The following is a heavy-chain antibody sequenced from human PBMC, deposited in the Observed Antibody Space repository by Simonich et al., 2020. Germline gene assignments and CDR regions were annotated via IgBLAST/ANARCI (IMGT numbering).Heavy chain of an antibody. J-gene: IGHJ3*02. V-gene: IGHV3-7*01. CDR2: IKKNGSEK. CDR3: ACLGTGDAFDI. D-gene: IGHD3-9*01. CDR1: GFTFSSYW. Sequence: EVQLVESGGGLVQPGGSLRLSCAASGFTFSSYWMSWVRQAPGKGLEWGANIKKNGSEKYYVDSVKGRFTISRDNAKNSLYLQMNSLRAEDTAVYYCACLGTGDAFDIWGQGTMVTVSS.